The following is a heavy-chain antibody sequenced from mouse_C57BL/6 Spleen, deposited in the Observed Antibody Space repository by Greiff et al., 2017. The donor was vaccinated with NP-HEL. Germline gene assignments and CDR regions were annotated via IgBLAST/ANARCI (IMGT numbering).Heavy chain of an antibody. V-gene: IGHV1-62-2*01. D-gene: IGHD1-1*01. Sequence: VQLQQSGAELVKPGALVKLSCKASGYTFTEYTIHWVKQRSGQGLEWIGWFYPGSGSIKYNEKFKDKATLTADKSSSTVYMELSRLTSEDSAVYFCARHEDRYYGSSYRYFDVWGTGTTVTVSS. CDR1: GYTFTEYT. CDR2: FYPGSGSI. J-gene: IGHJ1*03. CDR3: ARHEDRYYGSSYRYFDV.